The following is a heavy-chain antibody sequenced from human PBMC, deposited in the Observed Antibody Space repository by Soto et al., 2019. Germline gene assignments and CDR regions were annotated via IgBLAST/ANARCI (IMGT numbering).Heavy chain of an antibody. V-gene: IGHV4-31*03. J-gene: IGHJ1*01. CDR2: IYYSGST. Sequence: LSLTCTVSGGSISSGGYYWSWIRQHPGKGLEWIGYIYYSGSTYYNPSLKSRVTISVDTSKNQFSLKLSSVTAADTAVYYCAGNYGGNSREYFQHWGQGTLVTVSS. D-gene: IGHD4-17*01. CDR1: GGSISSGGYY. CDR3: AGNYGGNSREYFQH.